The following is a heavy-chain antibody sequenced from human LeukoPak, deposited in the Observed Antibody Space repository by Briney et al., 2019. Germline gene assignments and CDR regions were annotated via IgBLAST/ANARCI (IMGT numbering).Heavy chain of an antibody. CDR2: IHSNGIA. V-gene: IGHV4-59*01. D-gene: IGHD3-10*01. Sequence: PSETLSLTCTVSGVSISNYYWSWIRQPPGKGLEWIGFIHSNGIANYNRSLNSRASISRDTSRSQVSLKLSSVTAADTAVYYCASSNLGSLGQFDSWGQGTLVTVSS. CDR3: ASSNLGSLGQFDS. CDR1: GVSISNYY. J-gene: IGHJ5*01.